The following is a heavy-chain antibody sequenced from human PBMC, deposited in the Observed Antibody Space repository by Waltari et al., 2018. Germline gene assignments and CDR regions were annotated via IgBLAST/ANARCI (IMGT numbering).Heavy chain of an antibody. CDR3: ARDSPYSGSYYKAYYFDY. CDR2: ISSSSTYI. V-gene: IGHV3-21*01. Sequence: EVQLVESGGGLVKPGGSLRLSCAASGFTFSSYSMNWVRQHPGKGLEWVSSISSSSTYIYYADSVKGRFTISRDNAKNSLYLQMNSLRAEDTAVYYCARDSPYSGSYYKAYYFDYWGQGTLVTVSS. J-gene: IGHJ4*02. D-gene: IGHD1-26*01. CDR1: GFTFSSYS.